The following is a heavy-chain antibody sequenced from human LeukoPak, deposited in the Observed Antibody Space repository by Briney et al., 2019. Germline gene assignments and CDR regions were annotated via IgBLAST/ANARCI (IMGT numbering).Heavy chain of an antibody. Sequence: SETLSLTCAVSGYSISSGYYWGWIRQPTGKGLEWIGSIYHSGSTYYNPSLKSRVTISVDTSKNQFSLKLSSVTAADTAVYYCARYSHYFDYWGQGTLVTVSS. CDR3: ARYSHYFDY. J-gene: IGHJ4*02. D-gene: IGHD6-13*01. V-gene: IGHV4-38-2*01. CDR1: GYSISSGYY. CDR2: IYHSGST.